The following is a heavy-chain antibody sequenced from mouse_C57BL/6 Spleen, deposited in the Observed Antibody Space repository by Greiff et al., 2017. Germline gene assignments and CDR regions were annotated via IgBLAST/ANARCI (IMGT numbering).Heavy chain of an antibody. D-gene: IGHD2-4*01. CDR3: AREEDYDYDGAWCAY. J-gene: IGHJ3*01. CDR1: GYSITSGYY. CDR2: ISYDGSN. Sequence: EVQLQESGPGLVKPSQSLSLTCSVTGYSITSGYYWNWIRQFPGNKLAWMGYISYDGSNNYNPSLKNRISITRDTSKNQFFLKLNSVTTEDTATYYCAREEDYDYDGAWCAYWGQGTLVTVSA. V-gene: IGHV3-6*01.